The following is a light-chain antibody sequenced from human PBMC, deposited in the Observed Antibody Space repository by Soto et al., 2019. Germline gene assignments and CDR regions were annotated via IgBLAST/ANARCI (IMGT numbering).Light chain of an antibody. CDR3: QSWDSSTVV. Sequence: SYELTQPPSVSVSPGQKASITCSGVKLGDKYACWYQQKQGQSPVLVIYQDSKRPSGIPERFSGSNSVDTATLTISGTQARAEADYYCQSWDSSTVVFCGGTKVTVL. CDR2: QDS. J-gene: IGLJ2*01. V-gene: IGLV3-1*01. CDR1: KLGDKY.